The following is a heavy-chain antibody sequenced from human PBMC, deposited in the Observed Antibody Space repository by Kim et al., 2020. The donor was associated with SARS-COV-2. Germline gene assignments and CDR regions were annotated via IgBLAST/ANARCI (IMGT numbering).Heavy chain of an antibody. J-gene: IGHJ4*02. Sequence: GGSLRLSCAASGFTFDSKWMHWVRQAPGKGLVWVSRITADGKTTAYADSVKGRFTISRDNAKNTVHLEMNSLRGDDTAVYYCARGVAGMSYFDYWGQGSLVTVSS. CDR2: ITADGKTT. D-gene: IGHD6-19*01. CDR1: GFTFDSKW. CDR3: ARGVAGMSYFDY. V-gene: IGHV3-74*01.